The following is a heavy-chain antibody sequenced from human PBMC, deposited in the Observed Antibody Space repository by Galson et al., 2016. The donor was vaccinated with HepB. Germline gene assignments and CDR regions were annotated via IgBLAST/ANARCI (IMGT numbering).Heavy chain of an antibody. J-gene: IGHJ4*02. CDR1: GFSFRNYA. D-gene: IGHD1-1*01. CDR2: ISAGGGTT. V-gene: IGHV3-23*01. Sequence: SLRLSCAASGFSFRNYAMAWVRQAPGKGLDWVSDISAGGGTTHYGDSVRGRFTVSRDNTKDILYLQINSLRVDDTAVYYCAKKWERLDSWGQGTLVTVSS. CDR3: AKKWERLDS.